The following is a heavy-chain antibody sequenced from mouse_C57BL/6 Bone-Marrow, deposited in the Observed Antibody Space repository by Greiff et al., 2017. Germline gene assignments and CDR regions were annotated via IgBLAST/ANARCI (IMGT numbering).Heavy chain of an antibody. CDR1: GFTFSDYG. D-gene: IGHD1-1*02. CDR2: ISSGSSTI. CDR3: ARRRWLDY. V-gene: IGHV5-17*01. J-gene: IGHJ2*01. Sequence: EVKVVESGGGLVKPGGSLKLSCAASGFTFSDYGMHWVRQAPEKGLEWVAYISSGSSTIYYADPVKGRFTISRDNAKNTLFLQMTSLRSEDTAMYYCARRRWLDYGGQGTTLTVSS.